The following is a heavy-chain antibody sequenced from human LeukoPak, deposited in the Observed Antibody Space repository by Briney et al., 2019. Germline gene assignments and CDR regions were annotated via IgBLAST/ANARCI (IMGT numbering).Heavy chain of an antibody. Sequence: GGSLRLSCAASGFTFSNYAMNWVRQAPGKGLEWVSAISASGGRTYYADSVKGRFTISRDNSKNTLYLQMNSLRAEDTAVYYCAKESWGPGFQYFDYWGQGTLVTVSS. CDR1: GFTFSNYA. V-gene: IGHV3-23*01. CDR2: ISASGGRT. J-gene: IGHJ4*02. D-gene: IGHD3-16*01. CDR3: AKESWGPGFQYFDY.